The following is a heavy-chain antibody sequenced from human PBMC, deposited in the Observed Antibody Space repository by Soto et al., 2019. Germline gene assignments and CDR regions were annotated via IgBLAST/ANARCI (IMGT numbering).Heavy chain of an antibody. V-gene: IGHV3-30*18. Sequence: PGGSLRLSCAASGFTFSSYGMHWVRQAPGKVLEWVAVISKDGSTKYDADSVKGRFTISRDNSKNTLYLQMNSLRAEDTAVYYCAKETHSSGYGSYFDYWGQGTLVSVSS. D-gene: IGHD3-22*01. CDR3: AKETHSSGYGSYFDY. J-gene: IGHJ4*02. CDR1: GFTFSSYG. CDR2: ISKDGSTK.